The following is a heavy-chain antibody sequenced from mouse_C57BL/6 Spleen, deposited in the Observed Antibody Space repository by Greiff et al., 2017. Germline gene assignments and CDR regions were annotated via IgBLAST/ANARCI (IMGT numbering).Heavy chain of an antibody. CDR1: GYTFTSYW. Sequence: VQLQQPGAELVKPGASVKVSCKASGYTFTSYWMHWVKQRPGQGLEWIGRIHPSDSDTNYNQKFKGKATWTVDKSSSAAYMQRSSLTSEDSAVYYCAMGTGTFFAYWGQGTMLTVSS. CDR3: AMGTGTFFAY. V-gene: IGHV1-74*01. CDR2: IHPSDSDT. J-gene: IGHJ2*01. D-gene: IGHD3-3*01.